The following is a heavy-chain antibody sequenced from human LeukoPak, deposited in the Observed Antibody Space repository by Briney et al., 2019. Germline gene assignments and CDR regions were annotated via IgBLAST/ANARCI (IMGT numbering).Heavy chain of an antibody. CDR1: GFTFSNYA. CDR2: ISGGGITT. D-gene: IGHD6-19*01. CDR3: PRQSYASGWNPFDY. Sequence: GGSLRLSCAASGFTFSNYAMSWVRQAPGKGLEWVSTISGGGITTYYADSAKGRFTISRDNSKNTMFLQMNSLRADDTAVYYCPRQSYASGWNPFDYWGQGILVSVSS. J-gene: IGHJ4*02. V-gene: IGHV3-23*01.